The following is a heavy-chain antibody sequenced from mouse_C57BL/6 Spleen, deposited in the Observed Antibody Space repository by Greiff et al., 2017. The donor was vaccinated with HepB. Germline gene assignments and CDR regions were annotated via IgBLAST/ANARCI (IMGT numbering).Heavy chain of an antibody. V-gene: IGHV1-42*01. J-gene: IGHJ1*03. Sequence: VQLQQSGPELVKPGASVKISCKASGYSFTGYYMNWVKQSPEKSLEWIGEINPSTGGTTYNQKFKAKATLTVDKSSSTAYMQLKSLTSEDSAVYYCASYYYGSSYRDWYFDVWGTGTTVTVSS. CDR1: GYSFTGYY. CDR2: INPSTGGT. D-gene: IGHD1-1*01. CDR3: ASYYYGSSYRDWYFDV.